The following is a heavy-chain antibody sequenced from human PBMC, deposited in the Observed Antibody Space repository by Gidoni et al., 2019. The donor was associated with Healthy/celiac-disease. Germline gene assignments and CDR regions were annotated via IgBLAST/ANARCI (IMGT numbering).Heavy chain of an antibody. CDR3: ARDLDSSSWPIASFDY. J-gene: IGHJ4*02. V-gene: IGHV1-69*01. D-gene: IGHD6-13*01. Sequence: FQGRVTITADESTSTAYMELSSLRSEDTAVYYCARDLDSSSWPIASFDYWGQGTLVTVSS.